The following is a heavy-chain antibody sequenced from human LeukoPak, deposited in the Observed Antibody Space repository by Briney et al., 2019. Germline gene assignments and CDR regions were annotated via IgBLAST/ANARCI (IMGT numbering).Heavy chain of an antibody. D-gene: IGHD1-14*01. Sequence: SQTLSLTCAISGDSVSANGAAWNWIRQSPSRGLEWLGRTYYRSKWYNDYATSVNSRITISPDTSKNQFSLQLNSVTPEDTAVYYCARNLRPDFDYWSQGTLVTVSS. CDR3: ARNLRPDFDY. CDR1: GDSVSANGAA. V-gene: IGHV6-1*01. J-gene: IGHJ4*02. CDR2: TYYRSKWYN.